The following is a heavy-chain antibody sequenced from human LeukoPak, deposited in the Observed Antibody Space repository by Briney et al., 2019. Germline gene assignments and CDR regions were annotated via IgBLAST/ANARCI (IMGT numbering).Heavy chain of an antibody. Sequence: SETLSLTCTVSGGSISSYYWSWIRQPPGKGLEWIGYIYYSGSTNYNPSLKSRVTISVDTSKNQFSLKLSSVTAADTAVYYCARLIAAAGLGNWFDAWGQGTLVTVSS. CDR1: GGSISSYY. D-gene: IGHD6-13*01. CDR2: IYYSGST. V-gene: IGHV4-59*01. CDR3: ARLIAAAGLGNWFDA. J-gene: IGHJ5*02.